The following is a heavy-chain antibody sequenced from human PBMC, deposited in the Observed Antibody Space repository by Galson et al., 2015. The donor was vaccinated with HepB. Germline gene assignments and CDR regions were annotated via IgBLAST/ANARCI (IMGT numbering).Heavy chain of an antibody. CDR2: INPSGGST. V-gene: IGHV1-46*01. J-gene: IGHJ6*02. D-gene: IGHD6-19*01. Sequence: SVKVSCKASGYTFTSYYMHWVRQAPGQGLEWMGIINPSGGSTSYAQKFQGRVTMTRDTSTSTVYMELSSLRSEDTAVYYCARDRRRYSSGWYVNYYYYGMDVWGQGTTVTVSS. CDR3: ARDRRRYSSGWYVNYYYYGMDV. CDR1: GYTFTSYY.